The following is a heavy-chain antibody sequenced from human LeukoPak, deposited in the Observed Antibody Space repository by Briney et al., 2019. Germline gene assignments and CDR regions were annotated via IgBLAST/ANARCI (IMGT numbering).Heavy chain of an antibody. CDR1: GFSFRTYW. CDR2: IKPEGTQR. Sequence: GGSLRLSCAASGFSFRTYWMSWVRQAPGEGLEWVANIKPEGTQRFYVDSVKGRFTISRDNAKNSLYLQMNSLRAEDTAVYYCASHDSWRFDYWGQGTLVTVSS. CDR3: ASHDSWRFDY. V-gene: IGHV3-7*01. J-gene: IGHJ4*02. D-gene: IGHD2-15*01.